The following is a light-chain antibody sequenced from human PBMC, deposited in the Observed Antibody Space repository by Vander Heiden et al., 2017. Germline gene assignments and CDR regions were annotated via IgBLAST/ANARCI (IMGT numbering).Light chain of an antibody. V-gene: IGKV1-17*01. CDR1: QGIRNE. Sequence: SPSSLSSSLGDRVTITCRASQGIRNELGWYQQKPGQAPKRLIYAASSLQSGIPSRFSGSGSGTEFTLTISSLQSEDFAIYFCLQHNSYPRTFGQGTKVEI. J-gene: IGKJ1*01. CDR3: LQHNSYPRT. CDR2: AAS.